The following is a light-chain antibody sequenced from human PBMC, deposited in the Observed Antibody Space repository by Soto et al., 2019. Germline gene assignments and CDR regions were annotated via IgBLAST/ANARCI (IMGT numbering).Light chain of an antibody. CDR3: QQDGSSPLT. CDR1: QSVNQK. V-gene: IGKV3-20*01. Sequence: DIVLTQSIAALSLSPGEIATLSCRASQSVNQKLGWYQQKPGQAPRLLIYVASYRATGIPARFSGSGSGTDFTLTISRLEPEDFAVYYCQQDGSSPLTFGGGTKVDIK. J-gene: IGKJ4*01. CDR2: VAS.